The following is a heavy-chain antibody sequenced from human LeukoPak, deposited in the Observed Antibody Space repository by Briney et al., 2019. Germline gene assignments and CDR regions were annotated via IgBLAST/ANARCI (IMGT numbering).Heavy chain of an antibody. CDR1: GFRVTNTL. D-gene: IGHD3-10*01. J-gene: IGHJ5*02. CDR2: IYIEART. CDR3: VRDRAGTQSWVEFDL. V-gene: IGHV3-66*02. Sequence: PGGSLRLSCKLCGFRVTNTLIECVHQAPGKGQEWVALIYIEARTVYADSVKGRFTISRDNSKNMVYLQMNSLRSEDSALYYCVRDRAGTQSWVEFDLWGQGTLVTVSS.